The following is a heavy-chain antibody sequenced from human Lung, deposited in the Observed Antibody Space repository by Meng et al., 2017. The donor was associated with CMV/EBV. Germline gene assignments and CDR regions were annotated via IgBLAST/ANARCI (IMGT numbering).Heavy chain of an antibody. CDR2: VVYSGTT. J-gene: IGHJ4*02. Sequence: LERPGSGPGLVKLSEPRSLTCTVSGGSISSSSYYWAWIRQPPGEGLEWIGSVVYSGTTYYTSSLKSRVSISVDTSKNQFSLKLSSVTAADTAVYYCTRHHHSPTFDYWGQGTLVTVSS. D-gene: IGHD1-14*01. CDR3: TRHHHSPTFDY. V-gene: IGHV4-39*01. CDR1: GGSISSSSYY.